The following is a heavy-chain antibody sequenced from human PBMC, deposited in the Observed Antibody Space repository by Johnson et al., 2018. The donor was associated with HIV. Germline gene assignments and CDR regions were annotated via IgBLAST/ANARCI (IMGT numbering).Heavy chain of an antibody. J-gene: IGHJ3*01. CDR2: ISYDGTYE. V-gene: IGHV3-30*03. CDR1: GFTFSTYG. CDR3: ARDKGNYDILTGYYNVGAFDF. Sequence: QVQLVESGGGVVQPGTSLRLSCAASGFTFSTYGMHWVRQAPGKGLEWVAVISYDGTYEFYADSVKGRFTISRDNSKSTLYLQMSSLRVEDTAAYYCARDKGNYDILTGYYNVGAFDFWGQG. D-gene: IGHD3-9*01.